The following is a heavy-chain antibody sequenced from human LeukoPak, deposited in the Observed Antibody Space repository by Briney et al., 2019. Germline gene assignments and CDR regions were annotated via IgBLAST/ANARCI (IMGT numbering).Heavy chain of an antibody. V-gene: IGHV3-30*02. Sequence: GGSLRLSCAASGFTFSSYGMHWVRQAPGKGLEWVAFIRYDGSNKYYADSVKGRFTISRDNSKNTLYLQMNSLRAEDTAVYYCAKDRITRGGRIMDVWGKGTTVTISS. CDR3: AKDRITRGGRIMDV. CDR2: IRYDGSNK. J-gene: IGHJ6*03. D-gene: IGHD3-10*01. CDR1: GFTFSSYG.